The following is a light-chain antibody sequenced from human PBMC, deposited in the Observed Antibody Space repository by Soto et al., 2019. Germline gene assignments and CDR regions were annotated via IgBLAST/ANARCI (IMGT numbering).Light chain of an antibody. V-gene: IGKV3-20*01. CDR2: AAY. J-gene: IGKJ1*01. CDR3: KKSGNSHPK. Sequence: DIVLTQSPGTLSLSPGEIATLSCSSSQSVSTKFLAWYQQKPGQATRLIIYAAYNRATGIKDRFSGSGSGTDFTLTIRRMEPEDFAVYYCKKSGNSHPKFGKGHKVDIK. CDR1: QSVSTKF.